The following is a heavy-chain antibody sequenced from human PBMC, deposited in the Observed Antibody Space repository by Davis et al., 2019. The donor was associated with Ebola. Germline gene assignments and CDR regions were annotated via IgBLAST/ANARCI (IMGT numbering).Heavy chain of an antibody. J-gene: IGHJ4*02. CDR3: ARRDSSGWPFDY. V-gene: IGHV5-51*01. CDR2: IYPGDSDT. Sequence: GESLKISCKGSGYIFTNYWIGWVRRMPGKGLEWVGIIYPGDSDTRYSPSFQGQVTISADKSITTAYLQWSSLKASDTAMYYCARRDSSGWPFDYWGQGTLVTVSS. D-gene: IGHD6-19*01. CDR1: GYIFTNYW.